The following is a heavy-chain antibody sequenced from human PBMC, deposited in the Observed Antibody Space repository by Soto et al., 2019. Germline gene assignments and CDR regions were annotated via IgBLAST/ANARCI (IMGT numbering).Heavy chain of an antibody. J-gene: IGHJ2*01. CDR2: ISGSGGNT. V-gene: IGHV3-23*01. Sequence: EVQLLESGGGLVQPGGSLRLSCAASGFTFSSYAMNWVRQAPGKGLEWVSVISGSGGNTYYADAVKGRFTISRDNSKNTLYLQMNSLRAEDTAVYYCVKRTVGWYFDLWGRGTLVTVSS. D-gene: IGHD4-17*01. CDR1: GFTFSSYA. CDR3: VKRTVGWYFDL.